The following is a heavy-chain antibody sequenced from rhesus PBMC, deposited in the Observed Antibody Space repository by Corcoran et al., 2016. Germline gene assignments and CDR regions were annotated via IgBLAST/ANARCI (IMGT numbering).Heavy chain of an antibody. CDR1: GYSISSGYG. D-gene: IGHD3-40*01. J-gene: IGHJ4*01. CDR2: ISYSGST. Sequence: QLQLQESGPGLVKPSETLSLTCAVSGYSISSGYGWSWIRQPPGKGLEWIGFISYSGSTSYTPSPKSRVTISRDTAKNQVCLKLSSVTAADTAVYYCARVGPYDLVDYWGQGVLVTVSS. CDR3: ARVGPYDLVDY. V-gene: IGHV4-122*02.